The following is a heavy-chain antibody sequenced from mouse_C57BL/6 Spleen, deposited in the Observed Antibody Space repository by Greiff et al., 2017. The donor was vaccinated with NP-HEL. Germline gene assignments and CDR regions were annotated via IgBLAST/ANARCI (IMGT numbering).Heavy chain of an antibody. CDR1: GYTFTDYE. J-gene: IGHJ3*01. CDR2: IDPETGGT. CDR3: YLSWFAY. V-gene: IGHV1-15*01. Sequence: QVQLKESGAELVRPGASVTLSCKASGYTFTDYEMHWVKQTPVHGLEWIGAIDPETGGTAYNQKFKGKAILTADKSSSTAYMELRSLTSEDSAVYYCYLSWFAYWGQGTLVTVSA. D-gene: IGHD5-1*01.